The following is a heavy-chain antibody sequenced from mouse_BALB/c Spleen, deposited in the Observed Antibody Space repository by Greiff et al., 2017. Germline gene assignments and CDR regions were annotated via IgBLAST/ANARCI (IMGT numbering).Heavy chain of an antibody. CDR3: ARASGLLEYYFDY. J-gene: IGHJ2*01. CDR1: GFSLTSYG. CDR2: IWAGGST. D-gene: IGHD2-12*01. V-gene: IGHV2-9*02. Sequence: QVQLKQSGPGLVAPSQSLSITCTVSGFSLTSYGVHWVRQPPGKGLEWLGVIWAGGSTNYNSALMSRLSISKDNSKSQVFLKMNSLQTDDTAMYYCARASGLLEYYFDYWGQGTTLTVSS.